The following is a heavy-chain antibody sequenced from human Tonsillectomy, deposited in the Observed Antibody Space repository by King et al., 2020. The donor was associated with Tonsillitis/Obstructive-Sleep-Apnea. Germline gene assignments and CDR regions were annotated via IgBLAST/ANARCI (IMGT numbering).Heavy chain of an antibody. CDR3: AHTGLTTITTWGYYYYYMDV. CDR2: IYRDDVK. V-gene: IGHV2-5*02. D-gene: IGHD4-11*01. Sequence: TLKESGPTLVKPTQTLTLTCSFSWFSLTTSGVGVGCIRHPPGKAPEWLALIYRDDVKRYSSSLKSMLTITKDTSKNPVVLTLTNMDPVDNATYYCAHTGLTTITTWGYYYYYMDVWGKGTTVTVSS. J-gene: IGHJ6*03. CDR1: WFSLTTSGVG.